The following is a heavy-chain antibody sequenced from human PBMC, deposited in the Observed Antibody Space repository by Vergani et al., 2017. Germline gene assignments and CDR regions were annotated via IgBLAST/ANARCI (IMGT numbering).Heavy chain of an antibody. D-gene: IGHD6-13*01. J-gene: IGHJ4*02. CDR1: GGSISSSSYY. Sequence: QLQLQESGPGLVKPSETLSLTCTVSGGSISSSSYYWGWIRQPPGKGLEWIGSIYYSGSTYYNPSLKSRVTISVDTSKNQFSLKLSSVTAADTAVYYCARVKRSGGTWAAAGKGFVDYWGQGTLVTVSS. V-gene: IGHV4-39*07. CDR2: IYYSGST. CDR3: ARVKRSGGTWAAAGKGFVDY.